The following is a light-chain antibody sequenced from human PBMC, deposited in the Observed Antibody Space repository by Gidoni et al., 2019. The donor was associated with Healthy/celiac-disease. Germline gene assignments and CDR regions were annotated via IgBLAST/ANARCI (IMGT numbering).Light chain of an antibody. CDR3: QQRSNWPHDT. CDR2: DAA. Sequence: EIVLTHSPATLSLSPGERATLSCRASQSVSSYLAWYQQKPGQDPRLLIYDAANRATGIPARFSGSGSGTDFTLTISSLEPEDFAVYYCQQRSNWPHDTFGQGTKLESK. CDR1: QSVSSY. V-gene: IGKV3-11*01. J-gene: IGKJ2*01.